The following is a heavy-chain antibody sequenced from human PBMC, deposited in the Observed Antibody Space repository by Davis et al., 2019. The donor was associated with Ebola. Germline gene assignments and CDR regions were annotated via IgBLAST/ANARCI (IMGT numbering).Heavy chain of an antibody. J-gene: IGHJ6*02. Sequence: GESLKISCKASGYSFTTYWIVWVRQMPGKGLECMGIIFPGDSDTRYSPSFQGQVTISADKSISTAYLQWSSLGASDSAMYYCARQLFPIKSGMDVWGQGTTVTVSS. CDR3: ARQLFPIKSGMDV. CDR2: IFPGDSDT. D-gene: IGHD2/OR15-2a*01. CDR1: GYSFTTYW. V-gene: IGHV5-51*01.